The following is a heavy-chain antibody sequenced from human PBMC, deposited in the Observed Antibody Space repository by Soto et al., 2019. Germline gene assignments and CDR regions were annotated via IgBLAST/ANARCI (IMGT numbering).Heavy chain of an antibody. J-gene: IGHJ4*02. Sequence: EVQLVESGGGLVQPGGSLRLSCAASGFTVSSNYMSWVRQAPGKGLEWVSVIYSGGSTYYADSVKGRFTISRHNSKNTLYLQMNSLRAEDTAVYYCAGGYSSSWRHFDYWGQGTLVTVSS. CDR1: GFTVSSNY. CDR2: IYSGGST. V-gene: IGHV3-53*04. D-gene: IGHD6-13*01. CDR3: AGGYSSSWRHFDY.